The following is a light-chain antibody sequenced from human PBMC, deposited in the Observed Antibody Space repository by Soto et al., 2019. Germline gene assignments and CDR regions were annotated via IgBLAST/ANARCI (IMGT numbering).Light chain of an antibody. V-gene: IGLV1-44*01. CDR1: SSNIGSNS. Sequence: QSVLTQPPSASGTPGQRVTISCSGSSSNIGSNSVNWYQQFPVAAPRFLILSHDQRPSGVSDRFSGSKSGTSASLAISGLQSGYEDDYYCASLDDSLNAWVFGGGTQLTVL. CDR3: ASLDDSLNAWV. J-gene: IGLJ3*02. CDR2: SHD.